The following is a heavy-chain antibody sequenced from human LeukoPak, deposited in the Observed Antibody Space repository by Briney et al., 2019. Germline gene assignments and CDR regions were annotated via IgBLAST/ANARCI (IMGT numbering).Heavy chain of an antibody. CDR2: IYYSGST. D-gene: IGHD6-13*01. CDR1: GGSISSYY. CDR3: ARDSPTLAAAGTGWAFDI. Sequence: SETLSLTCTVSGGSISSYYWSWIRQPPGKGLEWIGYIYYSGSTNYNPSLKSRVTISADTSKNQFSLKLSSVTAADTAVYYCARDSPTLAAAGTGWAFDIWGQGTMVTVSS. J-gene: IGHJ3*02. V-gene: IGHV4-59*01.